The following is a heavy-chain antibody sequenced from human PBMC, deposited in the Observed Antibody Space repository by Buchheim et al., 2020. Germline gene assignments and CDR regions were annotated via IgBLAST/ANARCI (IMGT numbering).Heavy chain of an antibody. V-gene: IGHV3-23*01. Sequence: EVQLLESGGGLVQPGGSLRLSRAASGFTFRSYAMSWVRQAPGKGLEWVSAISGSGGSTYYADSVMGRFTISRDNSKKQLYLQMNSLRAEDTAVYYCAKAHVRGGSYSYYYYGMDVWGQGTT. J-gene: IGHJ6*02. CDR2: ISGSGGST. CDR3: AKAHVRGGSYSYYYYGMDV. D-gene: IGHD1-26*01. CDR1: GFTFRSYA.